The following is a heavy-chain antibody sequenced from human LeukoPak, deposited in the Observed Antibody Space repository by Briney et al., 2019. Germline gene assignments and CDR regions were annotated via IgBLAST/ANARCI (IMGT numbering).Heavy chain of an antibody. V-gene: IGHV3-30*02. Sequence: PGGSLRLSCAASGFTFSSYGMHWVRQAPGKGLEWVAFIRYDGSNKYYADSVKGRFTISRDNSKNTLYLQMNSLRAEDTAVYYCAKEAGDYYDSSGYYYFDYWGQGTLVTVSS. CDR1: GFTFSSYG. CDR3: AKEAGDYYDSSGYYYFDY. J-gene: IGHJ4*02. CDR2: IRYDGSNK. D-gene: IGHD3-22*01.